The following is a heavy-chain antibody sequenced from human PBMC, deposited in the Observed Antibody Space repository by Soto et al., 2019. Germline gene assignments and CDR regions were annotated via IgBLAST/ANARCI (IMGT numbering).Heavy chain of an antibody. CDR2: IYYSGST. J-gene: IGHJ4*02. CDR1: GGSISSGDYY. V-gene: IGHV4-30-4*02. CDR3: ARYPVSKVVRGVIIKGVFDY. Sequence: SETLSLTCTVSGGSISSGDYYWSWIRQPPGKGREWIGYIYYSGSTYYNPSLKSRVTISVDTSKNQFSLKLSPGTAADTAVYYCARYPVSKVVRGVIIKGVFDYWGQGTLVTVSS. D-gene: IGHD3-10*01.